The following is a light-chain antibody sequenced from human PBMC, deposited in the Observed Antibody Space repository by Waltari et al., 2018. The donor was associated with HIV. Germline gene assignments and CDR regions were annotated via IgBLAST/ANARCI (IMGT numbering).Light chain of an antibody. V-gene: IGKV1-9*01. CDR2: YAS. CDR3: QQLNTYPPF. CDR1: QGISSY. J-gene: IGKJ4*01. Sequence: DIQLTQSPSFLSASVGDRVTITCRASQGISSYLAWYQQKPGKAPNLLIYYASTLQNGVPLRFSGSGSGKEFTLTISDLQPEDFATYYCQQLNTYPPFFGGGTKVDIK.